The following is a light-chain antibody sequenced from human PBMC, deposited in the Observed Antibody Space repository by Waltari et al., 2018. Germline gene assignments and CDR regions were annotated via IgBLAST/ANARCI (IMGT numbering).Light chain of an antibody. J-gene: IGKJ1*01. V-gene: IGKV4-1*01. Sequence: DIVMTQSPESLAVSPGEMATITCKSSQNVLHNSNNKTYLAWYQQKPGQSPKLLIYWASTRESGVPDRFSGSGSGTDFTLSINSLQAEDVAVYFCQQYYNFPRTFGQGTKVEIK. CDR1: QNVLHNSNNKTY. CDR2: WAS. CDR3: QQYYNFPRT.